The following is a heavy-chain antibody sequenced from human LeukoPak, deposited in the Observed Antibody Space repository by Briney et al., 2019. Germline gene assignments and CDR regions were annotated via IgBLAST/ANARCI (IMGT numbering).Heavy chain of an antibody. CDR2: ISGSGGST. CDR1: GFTFSSYA. Sequence: GGSLRLSCAASGFTFSSYAMSWVRQAPGRGLEWVSAISGSGGSTYYADSVKGRYTISRDNAKNSLYLQMNSLRAEDTALYYCAKGIIVGAPLGAFDIWGQGTMVTVSS. J-gene: IGHJ3*02. CDR3: AKGIIVGAPLGAFDI. D-gene: IGHD1-26*01. V-gene: IGHV3-23*01.